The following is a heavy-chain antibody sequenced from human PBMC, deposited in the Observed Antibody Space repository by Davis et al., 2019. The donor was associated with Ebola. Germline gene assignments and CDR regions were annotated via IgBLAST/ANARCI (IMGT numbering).Heavy chain of an antibody. CDR2: VHGGNGNT. V-gene: IGHV1-3*01. D-gene: IGHD1-1*01. CDR3: ARAQFPTTSDH. Sequence: ASVKVSCKASGFTLTNYAIHWVRQAPGQRLEWMGWVHGGNGNTKYSQRFQGRVTITTDTSASTAYLDLSSLRSDDTAVYYCARAQFPTTSDHWGQGTLVTVSS. CDR1: GFTLTNYA. J-gene: IGHJ4*02.